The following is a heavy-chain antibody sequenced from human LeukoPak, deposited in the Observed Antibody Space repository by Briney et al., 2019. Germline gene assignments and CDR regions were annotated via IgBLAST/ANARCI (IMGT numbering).Heavy chain of an antibody. Sequence: PGGYLRLSCAASGFPLSSYWMHWVRQVRGKGLLWVSRINSDGSATIYADSVRGRFTISRDNAKNTLYLQMSGLRVEDTAVYHCASDSPYYGMDVWGQGTTVTVSS. J-gene: IGHJ6*02. CDR1: GFPLSSYW. V-gene: IGHV3-74*01. CDR2: INSDGSAT. CDR3: ASDSPYYGMDV.